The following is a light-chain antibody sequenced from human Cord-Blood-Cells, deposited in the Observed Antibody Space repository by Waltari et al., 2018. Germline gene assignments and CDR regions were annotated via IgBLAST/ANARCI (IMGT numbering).Light chain of an antibody. V-gene: IGKV3-15*01. CDR2: GAS. J-gene: IGKJ1*01. CDR1: QSVSSN. CDR3: QQYNNWPPWT. Sequence: EIVMTQSPATLSVSPGERATLSCRASQSVSSNLDWYQQKPGQAPRLLIYGASTRATGIPARFSGSGSGTEFTLTISILQSEDFAVYYCQQYNNWPPWTFGQGTKVEIK.